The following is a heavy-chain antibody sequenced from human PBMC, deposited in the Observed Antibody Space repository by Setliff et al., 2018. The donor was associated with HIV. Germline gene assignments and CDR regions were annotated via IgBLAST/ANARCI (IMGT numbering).Heavy chain of an antibody. J-gene: IGHJ4*02. CDR1: DYSISGGYY. CDR2: IYHSGTT. V-gene: IGHV4-38-2*01. Sequence: SETLSLTCAVSDYSISGGYYWGWIRQPPGKGLEWIGTIYHSGTTYYNPSLKSRVTISVDTSKNQFSLKLSSVTAADTAMYYCARQIETYYYASSGYPAYFDYWGQGTLVTVSS. D-gene: IGHD3-22*01. CDR3: ARQIETYYYASSGYPAYFDY.